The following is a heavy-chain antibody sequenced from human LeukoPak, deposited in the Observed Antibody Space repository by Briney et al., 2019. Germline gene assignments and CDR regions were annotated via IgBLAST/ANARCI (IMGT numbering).Heavy chain of an antibody. CDR3: ARLITVVAFDI. D-gene: IGHD3-16*01. CDR1: GGSISSGSYY. Sequence: SETLSLTCTVSGGSISSGSYYWSWIRQPAGKGLEWIGRIYTSGSTNYNPSLKSRVTISVDTSKNQFSLKLSSVTAADTAVYYCARLITVVAFDIWGQGTMVTVSS. J-gene: IGHJ3*02. V-gene: IGHV4-61*02. CDR2: IYTSGST.